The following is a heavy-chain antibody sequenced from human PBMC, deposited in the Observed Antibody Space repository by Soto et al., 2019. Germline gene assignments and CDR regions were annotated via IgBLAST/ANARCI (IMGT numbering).Heavy chain of an antibody. D-gene: IGHD3-22*01. J-gene: IGHJ1*01. Sequence: PGASLRLSCAASGFIFSSYGMHWVRQAPGKGLEWLSVVSYDGSNKYYADSVKGRFTISRDNSKNKLYLQMNILRADDTAVYYCVKDFTPIYDSSGDYYELEPYFQHLGQGTVVTVSS. V-gene: IGHV3-30*18. CDR3: VKDFTPIYDSSGDYYELEPYFQH. CDR1: GFIFSSYG. CDR2: VSYDGSNK.